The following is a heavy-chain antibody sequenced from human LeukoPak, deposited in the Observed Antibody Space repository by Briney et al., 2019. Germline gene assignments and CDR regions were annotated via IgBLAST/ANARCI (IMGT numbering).Heavy chain of an antibody. V-gene: IGHV1-18*01. CDR1: GYTFTSYG. Sequence: GASVKVSCKASGYTFTSYGISWVRQAPGQGLEWMGWISAYNGNTNYAQKLQGRVTMTTDTSTSTAYMELRSLRSDDTAVYYCARDEMTYEYCSGGSCYSDWFDPWGQGTLVTVSS. D-gene: IGHD2-15*01. CDR3: ARDEMTYEYCSGGSCYSDWFDP. CDR2: ISAYNGNT. J-gene: IGHJ5*02.